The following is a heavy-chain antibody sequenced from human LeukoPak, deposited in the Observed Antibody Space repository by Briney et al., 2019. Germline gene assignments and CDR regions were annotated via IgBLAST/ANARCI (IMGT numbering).Heavy chain of an antibody. CDR1: GYTFTSYG. CDR2: ISAYNGNT. V-gene: IGHV1-18*01. Sequence: ASVKVSCKASGYTFTSYGMSWVRQAPGQGLEWMGWISAYNGNTNYAQKLQGRVTMTTDTSTSTAYMELRSLRSDDTAVYYCARVPLFDYGDYYFDYWGQGTMVTVSS. CDR3: ARVPLFDYGDYYFDY. D-gene: IGHD4-17*01. J-gene: IGHJ4*03.